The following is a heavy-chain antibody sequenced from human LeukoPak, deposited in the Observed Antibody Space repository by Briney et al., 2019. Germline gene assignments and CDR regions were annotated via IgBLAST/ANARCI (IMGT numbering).Heavy chain of an antibody. CDR1: GGTFSSYA. D-gene: IGHD3-22*01. CDR2: IIPIFGTA. V-gene: IGHV1-69*05. Sequence: SVKVSCKASGGTFSSYAISWVRQAPGQGLEWMGGIIPIFGTANYAQKFQGRVTMTTDTSTSTAYMELRSLRSDDTAVYYCARDRDSSGYSRTFDYWGQGTLVTVSS. CDR3: ARDRDSSGYSRTFDY. J-gene: IGHJ4*02.